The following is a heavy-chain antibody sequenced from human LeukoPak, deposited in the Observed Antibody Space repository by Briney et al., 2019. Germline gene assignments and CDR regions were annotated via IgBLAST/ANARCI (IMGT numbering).Heavy chain of an antibody. CDR2: ISYDGSIK. Sequence: GGSLRLSCAASGFTFSSYAMHWVRQAPGKGLKWLAVISYDGSIKYYADSVKGRFTFSRDNSMNTLYLQMNSLRAEDTAVYYCARDWQGSPGYYFDYWGQGTLVTVSS. CDR3: ARDWQGSPGYYFDY. D-gene: IGHD2-2*01. CDR1: GFTFSSYA. J-gene: IGHJ4*02. V-gene: IGHV3-30*04.